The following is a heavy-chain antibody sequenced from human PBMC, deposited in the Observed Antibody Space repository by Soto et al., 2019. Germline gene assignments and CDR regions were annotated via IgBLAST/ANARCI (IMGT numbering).Heavy chain of an antibody. D-gene: IGHD3-10*01. CDR2: ISAYNGNT. CDR3: ARERTGVTMVRGVYNWFDP. V-gene: IGHV1-18*01. CDR1: GYTFTSYG. Sequence: QVQLVQSGAEVKKPGDSVKVTCKASGYTFTSYGISWVRQAPGQGLEWMGWISAYNGNTNYAQKLQGRVTMTTDTATSTAYMELRSLRSDDTAVYYCARERTGVTMVRGVYNWFDPWGQGTLVTVSS. J-gene: IGHJ5*02.